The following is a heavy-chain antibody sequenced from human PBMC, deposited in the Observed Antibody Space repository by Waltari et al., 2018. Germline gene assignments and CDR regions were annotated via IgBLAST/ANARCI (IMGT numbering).Heavy chain of an antibody. J-gene: IGHJ3*02. CDR2: IYQSGRT. CDR1: GGPISRGGYY. D-gene: IGHD7-27*01. Sequence: QVQLQESGPGLVKPSQTLSLTCTVPGGPISRGGYYWSWIRQHPGKGLEWGGYIYQSGRTYYTPSLERRVTISVDRSKNQFSLRLTSVTAADTAVYYCVREGPNVGNDAVEIWGQGTMVTVSS. V-gene: IGHV4-31*03. CDR3: VREGPNVGNDAVEI.